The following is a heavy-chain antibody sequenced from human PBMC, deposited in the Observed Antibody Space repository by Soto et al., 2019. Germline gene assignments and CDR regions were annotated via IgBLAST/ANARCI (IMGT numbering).Heavy chain of an antibody. CDR3: ARVRGDSQTDYYYYMDV. J-gene: IGHJ6*03. CDR2: IYYSGST. Sequence: SETLSLTCTVSGGSISSYYWSWIRQPPGKGLEWIGYIYYSGSTNYNPSLKSRVTISVDTSKNQFSLKLSSVTAADTAVYYCARVRGDSQTDYYYYMDVWGKGTTVTVSS. V-gene: IGHV4-59*01. CDR1: GGSISSYY. D-gene: IGHD2-21*02.